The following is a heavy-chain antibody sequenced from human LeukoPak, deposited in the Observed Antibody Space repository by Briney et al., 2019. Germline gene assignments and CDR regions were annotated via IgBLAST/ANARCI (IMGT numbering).Heavy chain of an antibody. D-gene: IGHD4-17*01. CDR3: ARNGDRHIDH. J-gene: IGHJ4*02. Sequence: PSGTLSLTCDVSGDSISSSNWWSWVRQRPGKGLEWIGEIYHSEITNYNPSLKSRVTISVDKSKNQFSLKVNSVTAADTAVYYCARNGDRHIDHWGQGTLVTVSS. CDR2: IYHSEIT. V-gene: IGHV4-4*02. CDR1: GDSISSSNW.